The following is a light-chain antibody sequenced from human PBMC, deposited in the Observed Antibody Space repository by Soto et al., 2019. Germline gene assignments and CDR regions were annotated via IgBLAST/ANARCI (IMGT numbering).Light chain of an antibody. CDR1: RGHSSYA. CDR2: LNIDGSH. J-gene: IGLJ2*01. Sequence: QSVLTQSPSASASLGASVKLTCTLSRGHSSYAIAWHQQQPEKGPRYLMNLNIDGSHSKGDGIPDRFSGSSSGAERYLTISSLQSEDEADYYCQTWDTGIVVFGGGTKLTVL. CDR3: QTWDTGIVV. V-gene: IGLV4-69*01.